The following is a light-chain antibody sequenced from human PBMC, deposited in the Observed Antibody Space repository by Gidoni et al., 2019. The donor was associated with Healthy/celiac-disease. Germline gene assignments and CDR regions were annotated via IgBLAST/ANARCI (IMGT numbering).Light chain of an antibody. CDR2: AAS. J-gene: IGKJ5*01. V-gene: IGKV1-39*01. CDR1: QSISSY. Sequence: IQLTHSPSSLSASVGDRVTITCRASQSISSYLNWYQQKPGKAPKLLIYAASSLQSGVPSRFSGSGSGTDFTLTISSLQPEDFATYYCQQSYSTPLIPFGQGTRLEIK. CDR3: QQSYSTPLIP.